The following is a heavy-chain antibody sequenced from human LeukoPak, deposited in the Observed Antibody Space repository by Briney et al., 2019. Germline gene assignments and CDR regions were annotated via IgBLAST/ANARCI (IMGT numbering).Heavy chain of an antibody. Sequence: SETLSLTCTVSGGSISSAGSYWSWIRQPPGKGLEWIGYIDYSGTTYYNPSLKSRVSISADMSKNQFSLKLTSVTAADTAVYSCARAGDFDYWGQGTLVTVSS. J-gene: IGHJ4*02. V-gene: IGHV4-30-4*01. CDR1: GGSISSAGSY. CDR2: IDYSGTT. CDR3: ARAGDFDY.